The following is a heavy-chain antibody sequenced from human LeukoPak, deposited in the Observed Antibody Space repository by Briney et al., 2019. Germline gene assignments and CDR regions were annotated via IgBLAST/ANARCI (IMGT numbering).Heavy chain of an antibody. CDR2: IYYSGST. CDR1: GGSISSYY. V-gene: IGHV4-59*08. D-gene: IGHD3-22*01. Sequence: SETLSLTCTVSGGSISSYYWSWIRQPPGKGLEWIGYIYYSGSTNYNPSPKSRVTISVDTSKNQFSLKLSSVTAADTAVYYCARHKHYYDSSGFGYWGQGTLVTVSS. CDR3: ARHKHYYDSSGFGY. J-gene: IGHJ4*02.